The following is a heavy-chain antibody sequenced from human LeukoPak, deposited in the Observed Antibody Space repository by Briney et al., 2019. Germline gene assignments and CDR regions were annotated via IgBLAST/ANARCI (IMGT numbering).Heavy chain of an antibody. D-gene: IGHD2-2*02. CDR1: GFTFSSYS. CDR3: ARLRLVVVPAAIRGYYYYGMDV. V-gene: IGHV3-21*01. CDR2: ISSSSSYI. Sequence: GGSLRLSCAASGFTFSSYSMNWVRQAPGKGLEWVSSISSSSSYIYYADSVKGRFTISRDNAKNSLYLQMNSLRAEDTAVYYCARLRLVVVPAAIRGYYYYGMDVWGQGTTVTVSS. J-gene: IGHJ6*02.